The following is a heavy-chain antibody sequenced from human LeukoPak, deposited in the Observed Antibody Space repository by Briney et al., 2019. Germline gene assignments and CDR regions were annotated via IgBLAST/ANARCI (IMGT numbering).Heavy chain of an antibody. V-gene: IGHV1-8*02. D-gene: IGHD7-27*01. Sequence: ASVKVSCKASGYTFTSYDINWVRQTTGQGLEWMGWMNPNSGNTGYAQKFQGRVTMTRNTSISTAYMELSSLRSEDTAVYYCARMWGYYYYYYMDVWGKGTTVTISS. J-gene: IGHJ6*03. CDR2: MNPNSGNT. CDR1: GYTFTSYD. CDR3: ARMWGYYYYYYMDV.